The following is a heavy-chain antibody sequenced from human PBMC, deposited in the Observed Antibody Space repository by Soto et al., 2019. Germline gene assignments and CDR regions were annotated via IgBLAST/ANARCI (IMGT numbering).Heavy chain of an antibody. CDR1: GGSISSSYW. Sequence: QVQLQESGPGLVKPSGTLSLTCAVSGGSISSSYWWSWVRQPPGKGLEWIGEIYHSGSTNYNTSLKSRVTISVDKAKHQFSLKVTSVTAADTAVYYCARVSGSYYYGMDVWGQGTTVTVSS. J-gene: IGHJ6*02. CDR3: ARVSGSYYYGMDV. CDR2: IYHSGST. V-gene: IGHV4-4*02.